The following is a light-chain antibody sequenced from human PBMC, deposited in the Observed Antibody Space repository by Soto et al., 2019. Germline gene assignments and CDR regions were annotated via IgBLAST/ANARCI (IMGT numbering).Light chain of an antibody. CDR2: WAS. CDR3: QQYYSTPRT. V-gene: IGKV4-1*01. CDR1: QSVLYSSNNKNY. J-gene: IGKJ1*01. Sequence: DIVITQSPDSLSGSLGDRSTIGCKSSQSVLYSSNNKNYLAWYQQKPGQPPKLLIYWASTRESGVPDRFSGSGSGTDFTLTISSLQAEDVAVYYCQQYYSTPRTFGQGTKVDIK.